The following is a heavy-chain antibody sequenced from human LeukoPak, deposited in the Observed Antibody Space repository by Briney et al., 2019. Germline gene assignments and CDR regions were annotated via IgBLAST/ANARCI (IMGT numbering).Heavy chain of an antibody. CDR2: INPSSGNT. D-gene: IGHD3-22*01. J-gene: IGHJ4*02. CDR3: ARGGGLKGTSGYSPSGYFDY. V-gene: IGHV1-46*01. CDR1: GYTFTSYY. Sequence: ASVKVSCKASGYTFTSYYMHWVRQAPGQGLEWVGIINPSSGNTRNAQQFQGRVTMTRDTSTSTVYMELSGLRSEDTAIYYCARGGGLKGTSGYSPSGYFDYWGQGTLVTASS.